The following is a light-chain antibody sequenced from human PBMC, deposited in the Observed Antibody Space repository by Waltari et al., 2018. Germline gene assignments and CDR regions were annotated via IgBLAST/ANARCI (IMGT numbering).Light chain of an antibody. CDR3: QTTDSSGAWA. J-gene: IGLJ3*02. V-gene: IGLV3-25*03. CDR1: ALSRKY. Sequence: SHELTHPPSVSVSPGQTARITCSGDALSRKYAYWYQQKAGQAPVAVICKDSERPSGIPERFSGSTSGTTVTLTISGVQAEDEADYYCQTTDSSGAWAFGGGTKLTVL. CDR2: KDS.